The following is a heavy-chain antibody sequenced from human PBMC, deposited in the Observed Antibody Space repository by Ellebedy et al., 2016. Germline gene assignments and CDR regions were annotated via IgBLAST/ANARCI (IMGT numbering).Heavy chain of an antibody. D-gene: IGHD3-16*02. CDR2: FDPEDGET. CDR3: TTDSDFGVWGNFRTKFDY. V-gene: IGHV1-24*01. CDR1: GYTLNEVS. Sequence: ASVKVSXKVSGYTLNEVSIHWVRQVPGKGLKWMGGFDPEDGETIYAQKFQGRVAMTEDTSTDTVYMELSSLRSEDTAVYYCTTDSDFGVWGNFRTKFDYWGQGTLVTVSS. J-gene: IGHJ4*02.